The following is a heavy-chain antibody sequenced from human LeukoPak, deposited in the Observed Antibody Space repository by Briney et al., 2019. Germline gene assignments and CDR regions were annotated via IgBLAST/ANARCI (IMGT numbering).Heavy chain of an antibody. J-gene: IGHJ4*02. CDR1: GFTFSSYS. D-gene: IGHD3-10*01. CDR3: ARDSYGSGNYYSPIDY. V-gene: IGHV3-48*02. Sequence: GGSLRLSCAASGFTFSSYSMNWVRQAPGKGLEWVSYICSSSSTIYYADSVKGRFTISRDNAKNSLYLQMNSLRDEDTAVYYCARDSYGSGNYYSPIDYWGQGTLVTVSS. CDR2: ICSSSSTI.